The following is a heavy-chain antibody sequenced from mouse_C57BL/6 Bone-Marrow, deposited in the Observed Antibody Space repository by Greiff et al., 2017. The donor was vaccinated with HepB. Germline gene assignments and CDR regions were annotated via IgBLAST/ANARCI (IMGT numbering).Heavy chain of an antibody. CDR3: ARKGYGNYWAMDY. V-gene: IGHV1-52*01. D-gene: IGHD2-10*02. J-gene: IGHJ4*01. CDR2: IDPSDSET. CDR1: GYTFTSYW. Sequence: QVHVKQPGAELVRPGSSVKLSCKASGYTFTSYWMHWVKQRPIQGLEWIGNIDPSDSETHYNQKFKDKATLTVDKSSSTAYMQLSSLTSEDSAVYYCARKGYGNYWAMDYWGQGTSVTVSS.